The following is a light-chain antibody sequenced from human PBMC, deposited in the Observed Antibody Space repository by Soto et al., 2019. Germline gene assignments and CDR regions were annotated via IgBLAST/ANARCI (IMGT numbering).Light chain of an antibody. V-gene: IGKV3-20*01. CDR3: QQYGRSPRT. CDR2: GVS. J-gene: IGKJ1*01. Sequence: EIVLTQSPGTLSLSPGERATLSCRASQSLTSIYLAWYQQKPGQAPRLLIYGVSNRATGIPDRFSGSGSGTDFTLTISRLEPEDFAVYYCQQYGRSPRTFGQGTKVEIK. CDR1: QSLTSIY.